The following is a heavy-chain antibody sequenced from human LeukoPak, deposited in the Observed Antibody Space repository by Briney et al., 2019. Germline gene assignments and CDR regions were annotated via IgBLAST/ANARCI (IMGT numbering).Heavy chain of an antibody. CDR3: ARGAGWYAFGS. D-gene: IGHD2-15*01. V-gene: IGHV1-2*02. J-gene: IGHJ3*02. CDR1: GYTFIGYY. Sequence: GASVKLSSKASGYTFIGYYIHWVRQAPGQGREWMGWINPNSGGTNYAQKFQGRVTMTRDTSISIAYMERSRLGFDDTALYYCARGAGWYAFGSWGQGTMVAVAS. CDR2: INPNSGGT.